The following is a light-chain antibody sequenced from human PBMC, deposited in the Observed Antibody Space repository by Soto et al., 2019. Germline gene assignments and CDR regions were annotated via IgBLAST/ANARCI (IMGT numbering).Light chain of an antibody. CDR2: DAS. J-gene: IGKJ3*01. CDR3: QQRSNWL. Sequence: ETVLTQSPATLSLSPGERATLSCRASQSFSSYLAWYQQKPGQAPRLLIYDASKRATGIPARFSGSGSGTDFTLTISSLEPEDFAAYYCQQRSNWLLGPGTKVDIK. V-gene: IGKV3-11*01. CDR1: QSFSSY.